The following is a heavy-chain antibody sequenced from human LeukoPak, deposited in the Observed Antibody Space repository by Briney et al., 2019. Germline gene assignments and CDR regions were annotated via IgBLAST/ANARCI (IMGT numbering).Heavy chain of an antibody. CDR1: GLTFNNYA. J-gene: IGHJ4*02. CDR3: AKGISYYYDSSGYYYFDY. CDR2: NSGSVAST. D-gene: IGHD3-22*01. Sequence: GGSLGLSCAASGLTFNNYAMSWVRPGPGKGLEWGSANSGSVASTNYADPVKGRFTISRDNSKITLYLQMNSLRADDTAVYYCAKGISYYYDSSGYYYFDYWGQGTLVTVSS. V-gene: IGHV3-23*01.